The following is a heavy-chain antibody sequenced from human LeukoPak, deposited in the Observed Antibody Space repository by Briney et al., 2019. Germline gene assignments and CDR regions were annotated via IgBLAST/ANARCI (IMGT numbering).Heavy chain of an antibody. CDR3: ARDFHRRPIVVVPAAILWFDP. Sequence: ASVKVSCKASGYTFTSYYMHWVRQAPGQGLEWMGIINPSGGSTSYAQKLQGRVTMTRDTSTSTVYMELSSLRSEDTAAYYCARDFHRRPIVVVPAAILWFDPWGQGTLVTVSS. J-gene: IGHJ5*02. CDR2: INPSGGST. V-gene: IGHV1-46*01. CDR1: GYTFTSYY. D-gene: IGHD2-2*01.